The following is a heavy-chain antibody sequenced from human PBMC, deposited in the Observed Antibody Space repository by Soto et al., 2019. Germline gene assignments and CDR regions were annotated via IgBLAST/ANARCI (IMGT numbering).Heavy chain of an antibody. CDR1: GASISSDGYY. Sequence: TLSLTCTVSGASISSDGYYWSWIRQHPGRGLECVGYVHYSGNTYYSPSLKSRLTLSLDTSKNQLSLELSSVTGADTAMYYCASGRAYYYGSGSYGFDYGGQGAPVTVSS. V-gene: IGHV4-31*03. D-gene: IGHD3-10*01. CDR2: VHYSGNT. J-gene: IGHJ4*02. CDR3: ASGRAYYYGSGSYGFDY.